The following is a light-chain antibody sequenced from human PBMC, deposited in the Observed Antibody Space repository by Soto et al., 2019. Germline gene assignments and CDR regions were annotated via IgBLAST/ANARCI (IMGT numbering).Light chain of an antibody. CDR2: GAS. CDR1: QSVSSDF. CDR3: QQYGTARFS. Sequence: EIVLTQSPGTLSLSPGERATLSCRASQSVSSDFLAWYQRKPGQAPRLLIYGASTRATGIPDRFSGSGSGTDFTLTISRLEPEDFAVYYCQQYGTARFSFGQGTKVDIK. V-gene: IGKV3-20*01. J-gene: IGKJ2*03.